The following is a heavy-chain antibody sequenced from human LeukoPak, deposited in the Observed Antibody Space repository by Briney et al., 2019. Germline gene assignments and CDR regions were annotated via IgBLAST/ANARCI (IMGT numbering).Heavy chain of an antibody. CDR1: GGSISSSNW. J-gene: IGHJ6*03. CDR2: INHSGST. D-gene: IGHD2-2*01. V-gene: IGHV4-4*02. CDR3: ARLVEYCSSTSCHPYYYYYMDV. Sequence: SETLSLTCAVSGGSISSSNWWSWIRQPPGKGLEWIGEINHSGSTNYNPSLKSRVTISVDTSKNQFSLKLSSVTAADTAVYYCARLVEYCSSTSCHPYYYYYMDVWGKGTTVTISS.